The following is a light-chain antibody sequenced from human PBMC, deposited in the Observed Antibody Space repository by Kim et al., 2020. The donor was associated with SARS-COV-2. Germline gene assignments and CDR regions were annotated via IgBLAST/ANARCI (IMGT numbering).Light chain of an antibody. CDR1: QSVSSSY. CDR3: QQYGGSPLT. Sequence: EIVLTQSPGTLSLSPGERATLSCRASQSVSSSYLAWYQQKPGQAPRPLIYGASSRATGTPDRLSGSGSGTDFTLTISRLEPEDFAVYYCQQYGGSPLTFGGGTKVDIK. J-gene: IGKJ4*01. V-gene: IGKV3-20*01. CDR2: GAS.